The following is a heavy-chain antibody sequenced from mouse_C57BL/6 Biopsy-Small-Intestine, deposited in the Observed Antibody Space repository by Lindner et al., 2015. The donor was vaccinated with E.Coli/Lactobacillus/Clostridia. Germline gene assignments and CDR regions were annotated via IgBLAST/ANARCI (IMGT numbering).Heavy chain of an antibody. CDR3: ARIYYDYDARSFYAMDY. CDR2: IYPRSGNT. V-gene: IGHV1-81*01. CDR1: GYTFTSYG. D-gene: IGHD2-4*01. Sequence: VQLQESGPELVKPGASVKLSCKASGYTFTSYGISWVKQRTGQGLEWIGEIYPRSGNTYYNEKFKGKATLTADKSSSTAYMELRSLTSEDSAVYFCARIYYDYDARSFYAMDYWGQGTSVTVSS. J-gene: IGHJ4*01.